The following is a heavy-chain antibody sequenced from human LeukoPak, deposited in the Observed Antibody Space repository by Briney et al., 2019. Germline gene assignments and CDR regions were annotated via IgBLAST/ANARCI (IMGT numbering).Heavy chain of an antibody. CDR3: ARVVGSGWNYFDS. D-gene: IGHD6-19*01. J-gene: IGHJ4*02. CDR2: RHHSGSS. V-gene: IGHV4-59*01. CDR1: GGSISSYY. Sequence: PSETLSLTCTVSGGSISSYYWSWHRQPPGKGLEWIAYRHHSGSSNYNPSLESRVTVSVDTSNNQFSLRVTSVTAADTAVYYCARVVGSGWNYFDSWGQGTLVTVSS.